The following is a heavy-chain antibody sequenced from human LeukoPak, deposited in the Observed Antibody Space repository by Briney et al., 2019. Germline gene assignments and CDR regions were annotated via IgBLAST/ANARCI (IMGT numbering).Heavy chain of an antibody. J-gene: IGHJ4*02. Sequence: GGSLRLSCAASGFTFSNAWMSWIRQAPGKGLEWVSYISSSGSTIYYADSVKGRFTISRDNAKNSLYLQMNSLRAEDTAVYYCASSTTYSGSLWYWGQGTLVTVSS. CDR2: ISSSGSTI. CDR1: GFTFSNAW. CDR3: ASSTTYSGSLWY. V-gene: IGHV3-11*01. D-gene: IGHD1-26*01.